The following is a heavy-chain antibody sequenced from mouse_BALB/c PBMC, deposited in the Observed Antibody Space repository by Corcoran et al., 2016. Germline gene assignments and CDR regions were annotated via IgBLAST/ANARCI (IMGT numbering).Heavy chain of an antibody. CDR2: INTYTGEP. Sequence: QIQLVQSGPELKKPGETVKISCKASGYTFTNYGMNWVKQAPGKGLKWMGWINTYTGEPTYADDFKGRFAFSLETSASTAYLQINNLKNEDMATYFCARRGSLYAMDYWGQGTSVTVSS. D-gene: IGHD3-1*01. CDR1: GYTFTNYG. J-gene: IGHJ4*01. CDR3: ARRGSLYAMDY. V-gene: IGHV9-1*02.